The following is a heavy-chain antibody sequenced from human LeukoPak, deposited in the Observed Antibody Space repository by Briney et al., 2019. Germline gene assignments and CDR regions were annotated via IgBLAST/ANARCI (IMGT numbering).Heavy chain of an antibody. CDR2: IWYDGSNK. CDR3: ARGSGSSQYYFDY. Sequence: PGRSLRLSCAASGFTFSSYGMHWVRQAPGKGREWVAVIWYDGSNKYYADSVKGRFTISRDNSKNTLYLQMNSLRAEDTAVYYCARGSGSSQYYFDYWGQGTLVTVSS. D-gene: IGHD3-10*01. V-gene: IGHV3-33*01. CDR1: GFTFSSYG. J-gene: IGHJ4*02.